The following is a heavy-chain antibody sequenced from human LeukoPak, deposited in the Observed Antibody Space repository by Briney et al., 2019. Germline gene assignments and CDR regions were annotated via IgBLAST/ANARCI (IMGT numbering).Heavy chain of an antibody. Sequence: TGGSLRLSCAASGFTFSSYDMHWVRQATGKGLEWVSAIGTAGDTYYPGSVKGRFTISRENAKNSLYLQMNSLRAGDTAVYYCXXXXXXXXXXGYFDWYFDLWGRGTLVTVSS. CDR3: XXXXXXXXXXGYFDWYFDL. D-gene: IGHD3-22*01. CDR2: IGTAGDT. V-gene: IGHV3-13*01. CDR1: GFTFSSYD. J-gene: IGHJ2*01.